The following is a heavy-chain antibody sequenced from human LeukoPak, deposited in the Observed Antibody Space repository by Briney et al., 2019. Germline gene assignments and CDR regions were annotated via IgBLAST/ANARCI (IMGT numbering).Heavy chain of an antibody. J-gene: IGHJ4*02. CDR2: IYYSGST. V-gene: IGHV4-59*01. CDR3: ARGPYCSGGSCYSNFDY. CDR1: GGSISSYY. D-gene: IGHD2-15*01. Sequence: SETLSLTCTVSGGSISSYYWSWIRQPPGKGLEWIGYIYYSGSTNYNPSLKSRVTISVDTSKNQFSLKLSSVTAADTAVYYCARGPYCSGGSCYSNFDYWGQGTLVTVSS.